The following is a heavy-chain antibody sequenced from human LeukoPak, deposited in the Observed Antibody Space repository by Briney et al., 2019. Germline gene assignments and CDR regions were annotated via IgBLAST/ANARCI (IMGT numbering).Heavy chain of an antibody. J-gene: IGHJ6*02. V-gene: IGHV3-7*01. CDR3: ARESRGWVHQDEYYYYGMDV. CDR2: IKQDGSEK. CDR1: GFTFSSYW. D-gene: IGHD5-12*01. Sequence: GGSLRLSCAASGFTFSSYWMSWVRQGPGKGLEWVANIKQDGSEKYYVDSVKGRFTISRDNAKNSLYLQMNSLRAEDTAVYYCARESRGWVHQDEYYYYGMDVWGQGTTVTVPS.